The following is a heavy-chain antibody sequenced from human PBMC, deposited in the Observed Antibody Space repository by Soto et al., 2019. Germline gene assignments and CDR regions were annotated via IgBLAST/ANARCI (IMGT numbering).Heavy chain of an antibody. CDR3: ASDRSSGWAQGYGMDV. J-gene: IGHJ6*02. CDR1: GGSISTYY. D-gene: IGHD6-19*01. Sequence: TLSLTCTVSGGSISTYYWSWIRQPPGKGLEWIGYIYYSGSTSYNPSLKNRVTISVDTSKNQFSLKLRSVTAADTAVYYCASDRSSGWAQGYGMDVWGQGTTVTVSS. V-gene: IGHV4-59*01. CDR2: IYYSGST.